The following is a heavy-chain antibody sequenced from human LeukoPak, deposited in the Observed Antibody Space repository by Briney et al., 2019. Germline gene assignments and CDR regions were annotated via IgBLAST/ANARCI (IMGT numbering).Heavy chain of an antibody. V-gene: IGHV3-11*01. J-gene: IGHJ4*02. CDR3: ARGEVLGSYRHIDY. D-gene: IGHD3-16*02. Sequence: YSDSVKGRFTISRDNAKNSLYLQMNSLRAEDTAVYYCARGEVLGSYRHIDYWGQGTLVTVSS.